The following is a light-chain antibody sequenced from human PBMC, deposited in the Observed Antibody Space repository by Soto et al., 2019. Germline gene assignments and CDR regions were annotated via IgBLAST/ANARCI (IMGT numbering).Light chain of an antibody. CDR1: QSISSY. Sequence: DIQMTQSPSSLSASVGDRVTITCRASQSISSYLNWYQQKPGKAPKLLLYAASSLQSGVPSRFSGSGSGSVFTRTIRSLQPEYFATSFCKRSHSTPRAFGGGTWVESK. CDR3: KRSHSTPRA. J-gene: IGKJ4*01. CDR2: AAS. V-gene: IGKV1-39*01.